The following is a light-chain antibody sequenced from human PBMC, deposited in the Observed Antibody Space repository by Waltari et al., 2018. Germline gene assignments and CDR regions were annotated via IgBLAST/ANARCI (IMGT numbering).Light chain of an antibody. CDR3: ISYTSSRHYA. J-gene: IGLJ1*01. CDR2: DVS. V-gene: IGLV2-14*03. CDR1: RSTCGVYKY. Sequence: QSALTHPAYVSGPPGQSITICCTGSRSTCGVYKYVSWYQQHPGKAPKLIIFDVSGRPFGVSTRFSGSKSGNTASLTISGLQPDDEADYHCISYTSSRHYAFGSGTKVIVL.